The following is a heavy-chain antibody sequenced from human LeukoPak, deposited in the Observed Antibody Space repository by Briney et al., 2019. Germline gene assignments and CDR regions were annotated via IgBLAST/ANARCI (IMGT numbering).Heavy chain of an antibody. J-gene: IGHJ4*02. CDR3: ARARGAVAIDY. D-gene: IGHD6-19*01. CDR1: SRSLAVFY. CDR2: INHSGST. V-gene: IGHV4-34*01. Sequence: SQSMSPTRAVDSRSLAVFYLTWVSQPPRKGLGWIGEINHSGSTNYNPSLKSRVTVSVDTSKNQFSLKLTSVTAADTAVYYCARARGAVAIDYWGQGTLVTVSS.